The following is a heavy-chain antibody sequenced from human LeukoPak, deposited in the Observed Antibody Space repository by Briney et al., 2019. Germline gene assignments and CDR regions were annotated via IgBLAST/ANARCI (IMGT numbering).Heavy chain of an antibody. CDR1: GFTFSKYA. Sequence: GGSLRLSCAASGFTFSKYAMSWVRQAPGKGPEWVSAISGSGGSTYYADSVKGRFTISRDNSKNTLYLQMNSLRAEDTAVYYCAKRRKWELPGADYWGQGTLVTASS. CDR3: AKRRKWELPGADY. D-gene: IGHD1-26*01. J-gene: IGHJ4*02. V-gene: IGHV3-23*01. CDR2: ISGSGGST.